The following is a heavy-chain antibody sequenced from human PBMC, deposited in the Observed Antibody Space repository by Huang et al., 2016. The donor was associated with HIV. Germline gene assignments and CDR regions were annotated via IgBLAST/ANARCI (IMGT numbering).Heavy chain of an antibody. Sequence: QLQLQESGPGLVKPSETLSLTCTVSGGSIRSDNYYWGWIRRPPGKGLEWIGSIYYRGRTSYNPSLKSRVTIAGDTSKNQFSLKMRSGTAADTAVYYCARLPGSITMIRGVITDPYWGQGTLVTVSS. V-gene: IGHV4-39*01. D-gene: IGHD3-10*01. CDR2: IYYRGRT. J-gene: IGHJ4*02. CDR1: GGSIRSDNYY. CDR3: ARLPGSITMIRGVITDPY.